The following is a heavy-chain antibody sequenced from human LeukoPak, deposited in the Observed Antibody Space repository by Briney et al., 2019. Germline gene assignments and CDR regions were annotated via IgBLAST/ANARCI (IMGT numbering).Heavy chain of an antibody. CDR2: TYYRSKWYF. J-gene: IGHJ5*02. V-gene: IGHV6-1*01. CDR3: ARGSRGAAADGINRFDP. Sequence: SQTLSLTCAISGDSVSSNRVAWNWIRQSPSRGLEWLGRTYYRSKWYFNYAPSVKTRITINPDTSKNQFSLQLKSVTPDDTAVYYCARGSRGAAADGINRFDPWGQGTLVTVSS. CDR1: GDSVSSNRVA. D-gene: IGHD6-13*01.